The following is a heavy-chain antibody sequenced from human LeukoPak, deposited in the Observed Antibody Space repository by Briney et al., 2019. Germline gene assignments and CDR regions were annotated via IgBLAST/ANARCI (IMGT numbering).Heavy chain of an antibody. CDR1: GFTFDDYA. D-gene: IGHD6-13*01. Sequence: GRSLRLSCAASGFTFDDYAMHWVRHAPGKGLEWVSGISWNSGSIGYADSVKGRFTISRDNAKNSLYLQMNSLRTEDTALYYCAKDIGSFSSSWSPFDYWGQGTLVTVSS. J-gene: IGHJ4*02. CDR3: AKDIGSFSSSWSPFDY. V-gene: IGHV3-9*01. CDR2: ISWNSGSI.